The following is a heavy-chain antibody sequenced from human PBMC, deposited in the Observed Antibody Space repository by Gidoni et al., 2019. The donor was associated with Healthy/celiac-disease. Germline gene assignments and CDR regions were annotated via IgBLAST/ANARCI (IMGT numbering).Heavy chain of an antibody. D-gene: IGHD3-3*01. CDR2: IYYSGST. J-gene: IGHJ6*03. CDR3: ARSSGRFWSGAVLKDYYYYYMDV. V-gene: IGHV4-39*01. Sequence: QLQLQESGPGLVKPSETLSLTCTVSGGSISSSSYYWGWIRQPPGKGLEWIGSIYYSGSTYYNPSLKSRVTISVDTSKNQFSLKLSSVTAADTAVYYCARSSGRFWSGAVLKDYYYYYMDVWGKGTTVTVSS. CDR1: GGSISSSSYY.